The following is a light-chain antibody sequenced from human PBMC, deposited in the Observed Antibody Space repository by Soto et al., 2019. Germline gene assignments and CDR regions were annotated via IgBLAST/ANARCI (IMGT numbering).Light chain of an antibody. Sequence: EIVLTQSPGALSLSPGERATLSCRASQSVSSSYLAWYQQKPGQAPRLLIYGASSRATGIPDRFSGSGCGTDFTLTISRLEPEDFAVYYYQQYGSTPPEFTFGAGTKVDIK. V-gene: IGKV3-20*01. J-gene: IGKJ3*01. CDR2: GAS. CDR3: QQYGSTPPEFT. CDR1: QSVSSSY.